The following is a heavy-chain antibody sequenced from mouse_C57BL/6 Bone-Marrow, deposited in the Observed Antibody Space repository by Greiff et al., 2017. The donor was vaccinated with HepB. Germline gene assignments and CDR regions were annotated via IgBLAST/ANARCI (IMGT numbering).Heavy chain of an antibody. V-gene: IGHV5-6*01. CDR3: ARHLRERFAY. J-gene: IGHJ3*01. CDR1: GFTFSSYG. CDR2: ISSGGSYT. Sequence: EVKLVESGGDLVKPGGSLKLSCAASGFTFSSYGMSWVRQTPDKRLEWVATISSGGSYTYYPDSVKGRFTISRDNAKNTLYLQMSRLKSEDTAMYYCARHLRERFAYWGQGTLVTVSA. D-gene: IGHD3-1*01.